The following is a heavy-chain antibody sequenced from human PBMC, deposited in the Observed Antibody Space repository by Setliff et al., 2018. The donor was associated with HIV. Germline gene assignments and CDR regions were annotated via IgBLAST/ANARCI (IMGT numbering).Heavy chain of an antibody. CDR1: GGSTTSYY. J-gene: IGHJ4*02. CDR3: AREQGRSYYDSSGFDY. D-gene: IGHD3-22*01. Sequence: PSETLSLTCSFSGGSTTSYYWSWIRQPPGKGLEWIGYIYYSGSTNYNPSLKSRVTISLDTSKNKFSLKMRSVTAADTAVYYCAREQGRSYYDSSGFDYWGQGIPVTVSS. V-gene: IGHV4-59*01. CDR2: IYYSGST.